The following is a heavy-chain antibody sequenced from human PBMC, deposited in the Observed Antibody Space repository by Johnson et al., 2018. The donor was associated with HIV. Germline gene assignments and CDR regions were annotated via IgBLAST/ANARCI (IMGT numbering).Heavy chain of an antibody. CDR1: GFTFATYW. CDR2: IKQDGSER. CDR3: ARDSGLRAFDV. J-gene: IGHJ3*01. D-gene: IGHD3-10*01. V-gene: IGHV3-7*01. Sequence: VQLVESGGGLVKPGGSLRLSCEASGFTFATYWMTWVRQVPGKGLECVANIKQDGSERYYADSVKGRFTISRDNAKNSLYLQMNSLRAEDTAVYYCARDSGLRAFDVWGQGTLVTVSS.